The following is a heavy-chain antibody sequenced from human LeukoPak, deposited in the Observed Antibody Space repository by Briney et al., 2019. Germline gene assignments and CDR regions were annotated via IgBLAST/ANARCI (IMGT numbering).Heavy chain of an antibody. Sequence: ASVKVSCKASGFTFTSSAMHWVRQAPGQGFEWMGIINPGGGTTTYAQKFQGRVTMTRDTSTSTVYMELSSLRSEDTAVYYCARGGFTTMVRGVIITLDAFDIWGQGTMVTVSS. CDR3: ARGGFTTMVRGVIITLDAFDI. V-gene: IGHV1-46*01. CDR1: GFTFTSSA. D-gene: IGHD3-10*01. J-gene: IGHJ3*02. CDR2: INPGGGTT.